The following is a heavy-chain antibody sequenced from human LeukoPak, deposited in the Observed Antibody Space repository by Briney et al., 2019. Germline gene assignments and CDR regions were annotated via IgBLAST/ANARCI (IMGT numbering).Heavy chain of an antibody. V-gene: IGHV3-23*01. CDR2: LPGSGDLT. CDR3: AKKIPGKHPFDS. J-gene: IGHJ4*02. D-gene: IGHD3-10*01. CDR1: AITAITHI. Sequence: GGSLRPSPADSAITAITHIQTWVSQDPGRGLEWNSILPGSGDLTEQAKSLKGRFTISRDNFNNTLYRQMNKLRVEDTAVYYCAKKIPGKHPFDSLGQGALVSVSS.